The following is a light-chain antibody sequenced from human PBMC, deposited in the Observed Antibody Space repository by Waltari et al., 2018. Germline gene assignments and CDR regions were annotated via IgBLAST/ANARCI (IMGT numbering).Light chain of an antibody. Sequence: QLLLTQSPSVSASLGASVKITCTLDGGHSSNSIAWHQQQPDKGPRFLMILNSDGSRTEGDGFPHRFSGSSSGAERDLTITNVQPEDEADYFCQTWDNANLGVFGAGTRLTVL. CDR2: LNSDGSR. CDR3: QTWDNANLGV. CDR1: GGHSSNS. J-gene: IGLJ2*01. V-gene: IGLV4-69*01.